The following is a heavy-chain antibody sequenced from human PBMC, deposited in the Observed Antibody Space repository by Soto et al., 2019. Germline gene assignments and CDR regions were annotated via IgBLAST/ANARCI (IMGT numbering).Heavy chain of an antibody. J-gene: IGHJ4*02. CDR1: GFTFSSHA. Sequence: GGSLRLSCAASGFTFSSHALTWVRQAPGRGLEWVSGISSSGDSTYTADSVKGRFTISRDNSKNTLFLLMNSLRADDTAVYYCAKVPGSYYYGSGSSFIDSWGQGTLVTVSS. V-gene: IGHV3-23*01. CDR3: AKVPGSYYYGSGSSFIDS. D-gene: IGHD3-10*01. CDR2: ISSSGDST.